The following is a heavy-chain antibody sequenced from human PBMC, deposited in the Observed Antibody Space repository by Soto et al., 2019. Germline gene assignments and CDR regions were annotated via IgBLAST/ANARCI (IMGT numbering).Heavy chain of an antibody. CDR2: INAGNGNT. J-gene: IGHJ3*02. D-gene: IGHD6-19*01. V-gene: IGHV1-3*01. Sequence: ASVKVSCKASGYTFTSYAMHWVRQAPGQRLEWMGWINAGNGNTKYSQKFQGRVTITRDTSASTAYMELSSLRSEDTAVCYCALSSGADLGPDAFDIWGQGTMVTVSS. CDR1: GYTFTSYA. CDR3: ALSSGADLGPDAFDI.